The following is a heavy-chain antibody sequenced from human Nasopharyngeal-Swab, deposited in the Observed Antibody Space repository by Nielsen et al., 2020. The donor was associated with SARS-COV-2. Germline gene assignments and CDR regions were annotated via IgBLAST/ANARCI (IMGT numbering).Heavy chain of an antibody. J-gene: IGHJ5*02. V-gene: IGHV4-34*01. CDR2: IKHRRST. CDR1: GGSFSTYY. Sequence: SETLSLTCAVYGGSFSTYYWSWIRQPPGKGLEWIGEIKHRRSTNYNPSLKSRVTISVDTSKNQFSLKLSSVTAADTAVYYLAGVPSSSMSYWFDPWGQGTLVTVSS. D-gene: IGHD6-6*01. CDR3: AGVPSSSMSYWFDP.